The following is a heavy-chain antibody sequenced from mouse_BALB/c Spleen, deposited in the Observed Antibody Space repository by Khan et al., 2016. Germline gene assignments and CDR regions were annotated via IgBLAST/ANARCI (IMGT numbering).Heavy chain of an antibody. CDR3: ATYDGYLFDY. Sequence: EVQLQESGPSLVKPSQTLSLTCSVTGDSITSGYWNWIRKFPGNKLEDMGYISNGGGTYNNHSPKSQISITRHTSKTQYYLQLNSVTTEDTATYYCATYDGYLFDYWGQGTTLTVSS. J-gene: IGHJ2*01. CDR2: ISNGGGT. V-gene: IGHV3-8*02. CDR1: GDSITSGY. D-gene: IGHD2-3*01.